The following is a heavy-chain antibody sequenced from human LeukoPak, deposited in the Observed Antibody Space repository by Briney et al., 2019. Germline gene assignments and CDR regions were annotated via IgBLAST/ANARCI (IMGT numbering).Heavy chain of an antibody. V-gene: IGHV1-18*01. CDR1: GYTFTSYG. CDR3: ARDGHSSGYYQTDAFHI. CDR2: ISAYNNGYT. J-gene: IGHJ3*02. D-gene: IGHD3-22*01. Sequence: ASVKVSCKASGYTFTSYGISWVRQAPGQGLEWMGWISAYNNGYTNYTQKLRGRVTMTTDTSASTAYMEPRSLRSDDTAVYYCARDGHSSGYYQTDAFHIWGQGTMVTVSS.